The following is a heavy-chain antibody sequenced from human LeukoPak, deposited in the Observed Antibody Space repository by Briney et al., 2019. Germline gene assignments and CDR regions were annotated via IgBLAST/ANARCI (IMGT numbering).Heavy chain of an antibody. J-gene: IGHJ6*03. CDR1: GGSISSSSYY. D-gene: IGHD2-2*02. Sequence: SETLSLTCTVSGGSISSSSYYWGWIRQPPGKGLEWIGSIYYSGSTYYNPSLKSRVTISVDTSKNQFSLKLSSVTAADTAVYYCARAVCSSTSCYSWEEYYYYMDVWGKGTTVTVSS. V-gene: IGHV4-39*01. CDR3: ARAVCSSTSCYSWEEYYYYMDV. CDR2: IYYSGST.